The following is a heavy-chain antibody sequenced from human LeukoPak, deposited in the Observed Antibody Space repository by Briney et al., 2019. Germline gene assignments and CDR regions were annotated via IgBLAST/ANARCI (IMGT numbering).Heavy chain of an antibody. CDR2: ISGGGERA. CDR1: GILFSNTA. V-gene: IGHV3-23*01. Sequence: GGSLRLSCAASGILFSNTAMNWARQSQGRGLEWVSAISGGGERAFYADSVKGRFTISRDNSKNILYLQMNRLTANDTAIYYCGKDGGQYSSGPEFDPRGQGALVTVSS. J-gene: IGHJ5*02. D-gene: IGHD6-19*01. CDR3: GKDGGQYSSGPEFDP.